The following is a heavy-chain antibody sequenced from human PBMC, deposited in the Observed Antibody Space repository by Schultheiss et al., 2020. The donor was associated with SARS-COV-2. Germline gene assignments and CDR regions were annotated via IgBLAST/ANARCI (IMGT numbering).Heavy chain of an antibody. CDR1: GGSISSYY. V-gene: IGHV4-4*07. Sequence: SETLSLTCTVSGGSISSYYWSWIRQPAGKGLEWIGRIYTSGSTNYNPSLKSRVTMSVDTSKNQFSLKLSSVTAADTAVYYCARDGLARTGADAFDIWGQGTMVTVSS. CDR2: IYTSGST. J-gene: IGHJ3*02. D-gene: IGHD3/OR15-3a*01. CDR3: ARDGLARTGADAFDI.